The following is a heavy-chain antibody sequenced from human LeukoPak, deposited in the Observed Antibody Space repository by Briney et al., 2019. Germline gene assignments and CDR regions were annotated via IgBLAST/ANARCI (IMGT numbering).Heavy chain of an antibody. D-gene: IGHD5-18*01. CDR1: GFTFSSYA. CDR3: AKDSRQLWLLWFDP. Sequence: GGSLRLSCAASGFTFSSYAMSWVRQAPGKGLEWVSAISGSGGSTHYADSVEGRFTISRDNSKNTLYLQMNSLRAEDTAVYYCAKDSRQLWLLWFDPWGQGTLVTVSS. J-gene: IGHJ5*02. V-gene: IGHV3-23*01. CDR2: ISGSGGST.